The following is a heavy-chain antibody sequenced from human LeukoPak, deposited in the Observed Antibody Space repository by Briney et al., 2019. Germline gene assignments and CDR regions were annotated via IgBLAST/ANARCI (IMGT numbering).Heavy chain of an antibody. Sequence: PGGSLRLSCEASGFKFSDAWMNWVRLAPGKGLEWVGRMKSKGSGGTRDYAAPVKGRFTISRDDSENTLFLQMSSLQAEDTAVYYCVWDGTIHYDMAVWGQGTTVTVS. CDR3: VWDGTIHYDMAV. V-gene: IGHV3-15*01. CDR2: MKSKGSGGTR. CDR1: GFKFSDAW. J-gene: IGHJ6*02. D-gene: IGHD1-26*01.